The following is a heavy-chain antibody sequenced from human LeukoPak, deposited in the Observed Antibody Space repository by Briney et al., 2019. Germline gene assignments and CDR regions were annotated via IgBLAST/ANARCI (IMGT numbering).Heavy chain of an antibody. D-gene: IGHD1-7*01. CDR3: ARVRWNYSSLGYYYYYYMDV. CDR2: INHSGST. Sequence: SETLSLTCAVYGGSFSGYYWSWISQPPGKGLEWIGEINHSGSTNYNPSLKSRVTISVDTSKNQFSLKLSSVTAADTAVYYCARVRWNYSSLGYYYYYYMDVWGKGTTVTVSS. J-gene: IGHJ6*03. CDR1: GGSFSGYY. V-gene: IGHV4-34*01.